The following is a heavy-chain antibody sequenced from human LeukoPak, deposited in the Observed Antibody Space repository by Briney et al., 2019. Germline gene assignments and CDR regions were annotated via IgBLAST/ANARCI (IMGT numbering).Heavy chain of an antibody. V-gene: IGHV3-7*04. CDR2: IKQDGNEK. J-gene: IGHJ4*02. CDR3: TRVGYIDEGIDY. CDR1: GFPFSSYW. D-gene: IGHD5-24*01. Sequence: GGSLRLSCVASGFPFSSYWMTWVRQAPGKGLEWVANIKQDGNEKSYVDSVKGRFTISRDNAKNSLYLQMNSLRAEDTAIYYCTRVGYIDEGIDYWGQGTLVTVSS.